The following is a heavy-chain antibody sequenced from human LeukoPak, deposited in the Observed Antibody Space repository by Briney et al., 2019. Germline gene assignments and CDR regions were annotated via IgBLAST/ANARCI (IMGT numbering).Heavy chain of an antibody. CDR2: IWYDGSNK. J-gene: IGHJ4*02. V-gene: IGHV3-33*01. D-gene: IGHD3-3*01. CDR3: ARDPGTMSPDY. Sequence: GGSLRLSCAASGFTFSSYGMHWVRQAPGKGLEWVAVIWYDGSNKYYAASVKGRFTISRDNSKNTLYLQINSLRAEDTAVYYCARDPGTMSPDYWGQGTLVTVSS. CDR1: GFTFSSYG.